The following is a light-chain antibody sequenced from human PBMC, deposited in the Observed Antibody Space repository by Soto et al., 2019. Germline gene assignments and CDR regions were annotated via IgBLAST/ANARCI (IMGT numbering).Light chain of an antibody. CDR3: QQYNSYS. CDR2: KAS. CDR1: QSISSW. V-gene: IGKV1-5*03. Sequence: DIQMTQSPSTLSSFVGDRVTLTCRASQSISSWLAWYQRKPGKAPKLLIYKASSLESGVPSRFSGSGSGTEFTLTISSLQPDDFATYYCQQYNSYSFGQGTKVDIK. J-gene: IGKJ1*01.